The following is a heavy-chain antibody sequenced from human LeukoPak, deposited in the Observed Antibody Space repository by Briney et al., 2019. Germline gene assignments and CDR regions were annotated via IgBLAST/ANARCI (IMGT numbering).Heavy chain of an antibody. V-gene: IGHV4-38-2*02. J-gene: IGHJ4*02. CDR1: GYSISSGYY. D-gene: IGHD1-26*01. CDR3: ASSRGSYGNYFDY. CDR2: INHSGST. Sequence: PSETLSLTCTVSGYSISSGYYWGWIRQPPGKGLEWIGEINHSGSTNYNPSLKSRVTISVDTSKNQFSLKLSSVTAADTAVYYCASSRGSYGNYFDYWGQGTLVTVSS.